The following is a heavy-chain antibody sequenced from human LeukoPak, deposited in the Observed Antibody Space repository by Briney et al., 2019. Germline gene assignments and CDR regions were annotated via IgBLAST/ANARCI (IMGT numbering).Heavy chain of an antibody. Sequence: TGGSLRLSCAASGFPFSTYGMSWVRQAPGKGLEWVLGISGSADSTWRADSVKGRFTISRDNSKNTVYLQMNSLTAEDTAIYYCAKGGSSWFLHYWGQGTLVTVSS. D-gene: IGHD6-13*01. J-gene: IGHJ4*02. CDR1: GFPFSTYG. CDR3: AKGGSSWFLHY. CDR2: ISGSADST. V-gene: IGHV3-23*01.